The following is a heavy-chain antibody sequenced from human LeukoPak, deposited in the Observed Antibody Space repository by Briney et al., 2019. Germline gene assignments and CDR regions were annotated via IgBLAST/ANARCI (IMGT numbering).Heavy chain of an antibody. V-gene: IGHV3-13*01. D-gene: IGHD5-12*01. CDR3: ARGVGYSGYEFLDY. Sequence: GGSLRLSCAASGFTFSSYDVHWVRQATGKGLEWVSAIGTAGDTSYQGSVKSRFPISRETAKKSMYLQMNSLRAGDTAVYYCARGVGYSGYEFLDYWGQGTLVTVSS. J-gene: IGHJ4*02. CDR1: GFTFSSYD. CDR2: IGTAGDT.